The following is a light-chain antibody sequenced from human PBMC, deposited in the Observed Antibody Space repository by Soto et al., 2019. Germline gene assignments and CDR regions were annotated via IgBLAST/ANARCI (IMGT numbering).Light chain of an antibody. CDR1: TSDIGNNA. V-gene: IGLV1-36*01. CDR3: AAWDDSLNGVV. Sequence: QSVLTQPPSVSEAPRQRVTISCYASTSDIGNNAVSWYQQLPGKAPKLLIYYDDLLPSGVSDRFSGSKSGTSASLAISGLQSEDEADYYCAAWDDSLNGVVFGGGTKLTVL. CDR2: YDD. J-gene: IGLJ2*01.